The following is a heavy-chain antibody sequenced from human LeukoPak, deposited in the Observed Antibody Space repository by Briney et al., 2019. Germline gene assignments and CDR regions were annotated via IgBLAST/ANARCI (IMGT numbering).Heavy chain of an antibody. J-gene: IGHJ4*02. CDR1: GGSISSYY. CDR3: ARDHSYAHYAAAY. CDR2: IYYSGST. Sequence: SETLSLTCTVSGGSISSYYWSWIRQPPGKGLEWIGYIYYSGSTNYNPSLKSRVTISVDTSKNQFSLKLSSVTAADTAVYYCARDHSYAHYAAAYWGQGTLVTVSS. V-gene: IGHV4-59*12. D-gene: IGHD5-18*01.